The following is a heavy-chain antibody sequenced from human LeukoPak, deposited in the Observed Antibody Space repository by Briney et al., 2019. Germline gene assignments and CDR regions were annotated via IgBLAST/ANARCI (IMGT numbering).Heavy chain of an antibody. CDR3: ARGVHGSGSYHVHFDY. D-gene: IGHD3-10*01. CDR2: IWYDGRTK. V-gene: IGHV3-33*01. Sequence: GGSLRLSCAASGFTFSNYGMHWVRQAPGKGLEWVALIWYDGRTKFHADSVKGRFTISRDNSKNTLFLQMDSLRDEDTAVYYCARGVHGSGSYHVHFDYWGQGTLVTVSS. CDR1: GFTFSNYG. J-gene: IGHJ4*02.